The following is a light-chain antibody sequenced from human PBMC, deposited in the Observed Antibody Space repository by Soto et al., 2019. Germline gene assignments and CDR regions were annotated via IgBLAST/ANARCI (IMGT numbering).Light chain of an antibody. Sequence: EIVMTQSPATLSVSPGGRATLSCRASQSISDTLDWYQQKPGQAPRLLIYGASKRATGFPARFSGSGSGTDFTLTISRLEPEDFAVYHCQQYGRSPPTFGQGTQVDIK. V-gene: IGKV3-20*01. CDR2: GAS. CDR1: QSISDTL. CDR3: QQYGRSPPT. J-gene: IGKJ1*01.